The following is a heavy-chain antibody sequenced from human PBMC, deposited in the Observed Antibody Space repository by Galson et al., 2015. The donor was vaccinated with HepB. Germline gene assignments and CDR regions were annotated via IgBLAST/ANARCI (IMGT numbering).Heavy chain of an antibody. Sequence: LRLSCAASGFTFSGYAMYWVRQAPGKGLEYVSSISSNGGGTYYANSVKGRFTISRDNSKNTLYLQMGSLRAEDMAVYYCAREDGDCSSTSCSTHFDYWGQGTLVTVSS. V-gene: IGHV3-64*01. CDR3: AREDGDCSSTSCSTHFDY. J-gene: IGHJ4*02. D-gene: IGHD2-2*02. CDR1: GFTFSGYA. CDR2: ISSNGGGT.